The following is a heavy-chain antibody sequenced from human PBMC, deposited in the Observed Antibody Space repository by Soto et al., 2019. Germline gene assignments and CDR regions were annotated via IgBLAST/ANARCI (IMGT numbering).Heavy chain of an antibody. CDR2: ISSSSSYI. D-gene: IGHD3-10*01. CDR1: GFTFSSYS. Sequence: EVQLVESGGGLVKPGGSLRLSCAASGFTFSSYSMNWVRQAPGKGLEWVSSISSSSSYIYYADSVKGRFSISRDNGKNSXXLQMNSLRAEDTAVYYCARSLRGSGGYYPFYGMDVWGLGPAVIVSS. V-gene: IGHV3-21*01. CDR3: ARSLRGSGGYYPFYGMDV. J-gene: IGHJ6*02.